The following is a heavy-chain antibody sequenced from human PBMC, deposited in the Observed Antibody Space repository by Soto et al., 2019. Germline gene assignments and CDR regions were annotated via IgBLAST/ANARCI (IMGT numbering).Heavy chain of an antibody. CDR3: ASVRMSSSSSWDFDY. CDR2: ISAYNGNT. CDR1: GYTFTSYG. V-gene: IGHV1-18*01. D-gene: IGHD6-6*01. Sequence: GASVKVSCKASGYTFTSYGISWVRQAPGQGLEWMGWISAYNGNTNYAQKLQGRVTMTTDTSTSTAYMELRSLRSDDTAVYYCASVRMSSSSSWDFDYWGQGTLVTVSS. J-gene: IGHJ4*02.